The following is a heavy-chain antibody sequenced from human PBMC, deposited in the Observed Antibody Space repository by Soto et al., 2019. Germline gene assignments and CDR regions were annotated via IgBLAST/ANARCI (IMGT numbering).Heavy chain of an antibody. CDR2: INAGNGNT. Sequence: QVQLVQSGAEEKKPGASVKVSCKASGYTFTSYAMHWVRQAPGQRLEWMGWINAGNGNTKYSQKFQGRVTITRDTSASTAYMELSSLRSEDTAVYYCARTISSGWKRHYYYGMDVWGQGTTVTVSS. J-gene: IGHJ6*02. CDR3: ARTISSGWKRHYYYGMDV. V-gene: IGHV1-3*05. CDR1: GYTFTSYA. D-gene: IGHD6-19*01.